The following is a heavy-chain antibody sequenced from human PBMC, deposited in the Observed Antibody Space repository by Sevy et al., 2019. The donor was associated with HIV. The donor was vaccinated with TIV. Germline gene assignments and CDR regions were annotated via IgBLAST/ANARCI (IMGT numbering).Heavy chain of an antibody. CDR1: GFTFSYSG. CDR2: IQFDGSSR. D-gene: IGHD2-8*02. Sequence: GGSLRLSCAASGFTFSYSGMHWVRQAPGKGLEWVTFIQFDGSSRYYAESVKGRFTILRDNTKNTLYLQMNSLRRDDTAVYYCAKNTAAVGVGGFDYWGRGALVTVSS. CDR3: AKNTAAVGVGGFDY. V-gene: IGHV3-30*02. J-gene: IGHJ4*02.